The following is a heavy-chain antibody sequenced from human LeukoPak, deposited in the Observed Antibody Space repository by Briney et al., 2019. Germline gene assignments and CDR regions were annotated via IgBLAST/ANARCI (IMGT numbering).Heavy chain of an antibody. V-gene: IGHV4-34*01. CDR2: IKHSGST. CDR3: ARGQRVPAAIGRRWFDP. J-gene: IGHJ5*02. Sequence: PSETLSLTCAVYGGSFSGYYWSWIRQPPGKGLEWIGEIKHSGSTNYNPSLKSRVTISVDTSKNQYSLKLSSVTAADTAVDYCARGQRVPAAIGRRWFDPWGQGTLVTVSS. D-gene: IGHD2-2*01. CDR1: GGSFSGYY.